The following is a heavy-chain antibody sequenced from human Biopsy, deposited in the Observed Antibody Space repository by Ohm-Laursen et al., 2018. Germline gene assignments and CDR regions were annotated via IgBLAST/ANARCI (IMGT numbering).Heavy chain of an antibody. CDR2: IGGSGGGT. J-gene: IGHJ6*02. Sequence: GSLRLSCSASGLRFSMYAMRWVRQAPGKGLEWVSAIGGSGGGTYYADSVKGRFTISRDDSKNTVYLQMNSLRVEDRAVYYCARPMSRVVAYGMDVWGQGTTVTVSS. V-gene: IGHV3-23*01. CDR1: GLRFSMYA. CDR3: ARPMSRVVAYGMDV. D-gene: IGHD2-15*01.